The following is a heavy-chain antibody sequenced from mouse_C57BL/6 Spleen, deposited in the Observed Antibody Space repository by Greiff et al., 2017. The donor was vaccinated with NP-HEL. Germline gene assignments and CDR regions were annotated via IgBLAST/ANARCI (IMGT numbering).Heavy chain of an antibody. Sequence: EVKLMESGPGMVKPSQSLSLTCTVTGYSITSGYDWHWIRHFPGNKLEWMGYISYSGSTNYNPSLKSRISITHDTSKNHFFLKLNSVTTEDTATYYCARSGYDYDPWLAYWGQGTLVTVSA. D-gene: IGHD2-4*01. CDR3: ARSGYDYDPWLAY. CDR2: ISYSGST. CDR1: GYSITSGYD. V-gene: IGHV3-1*01. J-gene: IGHJ3*01.